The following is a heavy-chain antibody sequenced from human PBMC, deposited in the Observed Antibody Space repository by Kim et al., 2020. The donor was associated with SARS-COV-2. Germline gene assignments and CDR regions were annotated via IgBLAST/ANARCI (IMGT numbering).Heavy chain of an antibody. D-gene: IGHD3-3*01. V-gene: IGHV4-39*01. J-gene: IGHJ4*02. CDR2: IYYSGST. CDR1: GGSISSSSYY. Sequence: SETLSLTCTVSGGSISSSSYYWGWIRQPPGKGLEWIGSIYYSGSTYYNPSFKSRVTISVDTSKNQFSLKLSSVTAADTAVYYCARLKGTSITIFGVVIMGYYFDYWGQGTLVTVSS. CDR3: ARLKGTSITIFGVVIMGYYFDY.